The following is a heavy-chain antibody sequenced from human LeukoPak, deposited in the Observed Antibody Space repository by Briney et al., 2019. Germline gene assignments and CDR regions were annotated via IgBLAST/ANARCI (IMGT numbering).Heavy chain of an antibody. J-gene: IGHJ6*03. CDR2: MSPSGSS. CDR1: SGSFSDYY. Sequence: SETLSLTCAVYSGSFSDYYWTWIRQTPGKGLEWIGEMSPSGSSNYNPSLKSRVTISVDTSKNQFSLKSRSVTAADTAVYYCARGRQDVNMILVVMAGVSYYLDVWSKGTTVTVS. V-gene: IGHV4-34*01. D-gene: IGHD3-22*01. CDR3: ARGRQDVNMILVVMAGVSYYLDV.